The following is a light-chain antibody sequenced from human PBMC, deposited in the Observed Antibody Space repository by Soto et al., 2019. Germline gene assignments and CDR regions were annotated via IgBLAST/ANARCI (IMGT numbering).Light chain of an antibody. Sequence: QSALTQPPSASGSPGQSVTISCTGTSGDVGGHNYVSWYRQHPGKAPELMIYEVSNRPSGVPDRFSGSKSGNTASLTVSGLQAEDEADYYCNLYAGSNNFVFGTGTKVTVL. CDR2: EVS. V-gene: IGLV2-8*01. CDR1: SGDVGGHNY. CDR3: NLYAGSNNFV. J-gene: IGLJ1*01.